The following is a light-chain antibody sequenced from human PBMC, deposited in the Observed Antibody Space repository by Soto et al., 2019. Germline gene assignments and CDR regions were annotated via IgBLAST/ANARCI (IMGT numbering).Light chain of an antibody. CDR2: NAS. V-gene: IGKV3-11*01. J-gene: IGKJ4*01. CDR3: QQRSNWPPFT. Sequence: EIVLAQSPATLSLSPGERATLSCRASQSVSSYLAWYQQKPGQAPRLLIQNASNMDTGIPARFRRSGSGTDLTLTISSLEPEEFAVYYCQQRSNWPPFTFGGGTKVEIK. CDR1: QSVSSY.